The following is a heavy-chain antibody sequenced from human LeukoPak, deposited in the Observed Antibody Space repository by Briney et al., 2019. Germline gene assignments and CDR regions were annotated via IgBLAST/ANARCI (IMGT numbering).Heavy chain of an antibody. CDR2: IYYSGST. D-gene: IGHD6-25*01. CDR1: GGSISSSY. Sequence: SETLSLTCTVSGGSISSSYWSWIRQPPGKGLEWIGHIYYSGSTNFNPSLKSRLTISVDTSKNQFSLQLSSVTAADTAVYFCARQNSGARLNVWGQGTTVTVSS. V-gene: IGHV4-59*08. J-gene: IGHJ6*02. CDR3: ARQNSGARLNV.